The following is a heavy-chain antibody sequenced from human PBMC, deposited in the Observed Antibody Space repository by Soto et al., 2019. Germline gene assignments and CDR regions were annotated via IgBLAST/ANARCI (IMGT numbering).Heavy chain of an antibody. D-gene: IGHD5-12*01. V-gene: IGHV4-31*02. J-gene: IGHJ4*02. CDR2: IYYSGST. Sequence: PSETLSLTFTVSGGSISSCCYYWSWIRQHPGKGLEWIGYIYYSGSTYYNPSLKSRVTISVDTSKNQFSLKLSSVTAADTAVYYCARVWVVATTHLFDYWGQGTLVTVSS. CDR3: ARVWVVATTHLFDY. CDR1: GGSISSCCYY.